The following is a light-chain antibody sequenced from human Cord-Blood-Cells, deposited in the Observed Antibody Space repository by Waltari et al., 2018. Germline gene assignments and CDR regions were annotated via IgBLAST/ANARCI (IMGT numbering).Light chain of an antibody. CDR3: QPYGSSPFT. Sequence: EIVLTQSPGTLSLSPGERATVSCGPSHSVSSSYLACDQQKPGQAPRLLIDGASSTATGIPDRCSGGGSGADFSFTISRLEPEDFAVYYCQPYGSSPFTFGPGTKVDIK. CDR2: GAS. J-gene: IGKJ3*01. CDR1: HSVSSSY. V-gene: IGKV3-20*01.